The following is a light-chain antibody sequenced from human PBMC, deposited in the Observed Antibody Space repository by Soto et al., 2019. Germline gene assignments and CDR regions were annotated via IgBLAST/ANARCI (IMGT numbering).Light chain of an antibody. Sequence: QSVLSQSPSASGTPGQRVTISCSGRTSNIGTNAVNWYHQLPGTAPRLVLYNDNQRPSGVPDRFSGSRSGTSASLAISGLQSEDEADNYCATWDDSLNGWVFGGVTKLTVL. CDR3: ATWDDSLNGWV. CDR2: NDN. V-gene: IGLV1-44*01. CDR1: TSNIGTNA. J-gene: IGLJ3*02.